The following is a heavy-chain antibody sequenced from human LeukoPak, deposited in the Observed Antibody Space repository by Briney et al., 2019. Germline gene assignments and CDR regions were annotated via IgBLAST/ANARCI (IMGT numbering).Heavy chain of an antibody. Sequence: ASVKVSCKASGYTFTGYYMHWVRQAPGQGLEWMGWINPNSGGSNYAQKFQGRVTMTRDTSISTAYMELSRLRSDDTAVYYCARLRYCSSTTCYAEMYYFDYWGQGTPVTVSS. CDR3: ARLRYCSSTTCYAEMYYFDY. J-gene: IGHJ4*02. D-gene: IGHD2-2*01. CDR2: INPNSGGS. V-gene: IGHV1-2*02. CDR1: GYTFTGYY.